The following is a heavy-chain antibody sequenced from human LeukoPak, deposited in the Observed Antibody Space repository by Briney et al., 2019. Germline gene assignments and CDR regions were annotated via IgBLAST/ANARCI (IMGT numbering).Heavy chain of an antibody. CDR3: ASSIAVAGTPSGGGMDV. D-gene: IGHD6-19*01. Sequence: PGGSLRLSCAASGFTFSSYGMHWVRQAPGKGLEWVAVIWYDGSNKYYADSVKGRFTISRDSSKNTLYLQMNSLRAEDTAVYYCASSIAVAGTPSGGGMDVWGQGTTVTVSS. CDR2: IWYDGSNK. J-gene: IGHJ6*02. CDR1: GFTFSSYG. V-gene: IGHV3-33*01.